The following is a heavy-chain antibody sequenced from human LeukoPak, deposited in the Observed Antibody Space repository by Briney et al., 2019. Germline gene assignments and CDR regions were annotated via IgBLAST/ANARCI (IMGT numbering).Heavy chain of an antibody. J-gene: IGHJ4*02. CDR1: GFTFSDYY. CDR2: ISSSGSTI. D-gene: IGHD3-22*01. CDR3: ARVGSSGYPIDY. Sequence: GGSLRLSCAASGFTFSDYYMSWIRQAPGKGLEWVSYISSSGSTINYADSVKGRFTISRDSAKKSLVLQMNSLRAEDTAVYYCARVGSSGYPIDYWRQGTLVTVSS. V-gene: IGHV3-11*01.